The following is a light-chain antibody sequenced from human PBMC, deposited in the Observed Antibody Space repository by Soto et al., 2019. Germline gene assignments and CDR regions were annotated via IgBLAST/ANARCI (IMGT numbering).Light chain of an antibody. CDR3: SSYSRSKSRL. V-gene: IGLV2-8*01. CDR1: TSDIGRYNY. Sequence: QSALTQPPSASGSPGQSVTISCTGTTSDIGRYNYVSWYQQHPGTAPKLIIYEVSNRPSGVSARFSGSKSGNTASLTISGLQAEDEAHYYCSSYSRSKSRLFGGGTKLTVL. J-gene: IGLJ2*01. CDR2: EVS.